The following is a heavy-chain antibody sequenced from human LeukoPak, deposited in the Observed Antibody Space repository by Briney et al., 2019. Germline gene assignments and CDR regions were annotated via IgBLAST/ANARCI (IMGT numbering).Heavy chain of an antibody. CDR3: ARDVLRFLEWSEINWFDP. CDR2: IIPIFGTA. J-gene: IGHJ5*02. V-gene: IGHV1-69*13. Sequence: SVKVSCKASGGTFNSYAINWVRQAPGQGLEWMGGIIPIFGTATYAQKFQGGVTITADEFTSTVYMELRSLRSDDTAVYYCARDVLRFLEWSEINWFDPWGQGTLVTVSS. D-gene: IGHD3-3*01. CDR1: GGTFNSYA.